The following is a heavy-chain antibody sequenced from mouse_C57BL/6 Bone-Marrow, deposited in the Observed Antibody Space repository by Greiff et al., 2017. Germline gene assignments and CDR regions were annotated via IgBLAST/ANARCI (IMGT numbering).Heavy chain of an antibody. CDR2: IHPNSGST. J-gene: IGHJ2*01. CDR1: GYTFTSYW. V-gene: IGHV1-64*01. D-gene: IGHD1-1*01. CDR3: ARQLPPGTYFDY. Sequence: QVQLQQPGAELVKPGASVKLSCKASGYTFTSYWMHWVKQRPGQGLEWIGMIHPNSGSTNYNEKFKSKATLTVDKSSSTAYMQLSSLTSEDYAVYYCARQLPPGTYFDYWGQGTTLTGSS.